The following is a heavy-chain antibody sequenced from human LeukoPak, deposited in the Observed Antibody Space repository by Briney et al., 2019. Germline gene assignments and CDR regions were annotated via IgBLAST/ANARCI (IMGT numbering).Heavy chain of an antibody. Sequence: TGGSLRLSCAASGFIFSSYAMHWVRQAPGKGLEYVSAISSNGGSTYYANSVKGRFTISRDNSKNTLYLQMGSLRAEDMAVYYCARDSIAVAGTIDYWGQGTLVTVSS. D-gene: IGHD6-19*01. CDR3: ARDSIAVAGTIDY. J-gene: IGHJ4*02. CDR2: ISSNGGST. CDR1: GFIFSSYA. V-gene: IGHV3-64*01.